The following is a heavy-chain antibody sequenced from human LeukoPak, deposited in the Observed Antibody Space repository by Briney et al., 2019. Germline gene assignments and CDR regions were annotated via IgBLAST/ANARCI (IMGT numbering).Heavy chain of an antibody. J-gene: IGHJ5*02. CDR2: FDPEDGET. D-gene: IGHD1-26*01. V-gene: IGHV1-24*01. Sequence: ASVKVSCKVSGYTLTELSMHWVRQAPGKGLEGMGGFDPEDGETIYAQKFQGRVTMTEDTSTDTAYMELSSLRSEDTAVYYCATVIVVVGGNWFDPWGQGTLVTVSS. CDR1: GYTLTELS. CDR3: ATVIVVVGGNWFDP.